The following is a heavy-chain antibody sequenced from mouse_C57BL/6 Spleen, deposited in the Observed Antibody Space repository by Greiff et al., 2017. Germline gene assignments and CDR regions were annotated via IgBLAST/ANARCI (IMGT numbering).Heavy chain of an antibody. CDR2: IYPGSGST. J-gene: IGHJ1*03. Sequence: QVQLQQPGAELVKPGASVEMSCKASGYTFTSYWITWVKQRPGQGLEWIGDIYPGSGSTNYNEKFKSKATLTVDTSSSTAYMQLSSLTSEDSAVYYCALFTDWYFDVWGTGTTVTVSS. CDR3: ALFTDWYFDV. D-gene: IGHD1-1*01. CDR1: GYTFTSYW. V-gene: IGHV1-55*01.